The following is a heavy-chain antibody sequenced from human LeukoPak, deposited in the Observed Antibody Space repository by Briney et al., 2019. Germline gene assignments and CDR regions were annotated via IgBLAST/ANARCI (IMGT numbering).Heavy chain of an antibody. Sequence: GGSLRLSCAASGNYWMHWVRQAPGKGLEWVANIKQDGSEKYYVDSVKGRFTISRDNAKNSLYLQMNSLRAEDTAVYYCARALRFVDYWGQGTLVTVSS. CDR3: ARALRFVDY. CDR2: IKQDGSEK. V-gene: IGHV3-7*01. J-gene: IGHJ4*02. D-gene: IGHD3-3*01. CDR1: GNYW.